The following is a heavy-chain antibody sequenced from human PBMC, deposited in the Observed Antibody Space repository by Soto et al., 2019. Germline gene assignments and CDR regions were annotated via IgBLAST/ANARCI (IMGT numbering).Heavy chain of an antibody. V-gene: IGHV3-33*01. J-gene: IGHJ6*02. D-gene: IGHD5-12*01. CDR3: AREDIVDTIYYYCYGMDV. CDR2: IWYDGSNK. Sequence: QVQLVESGGGVVQPGRSLRLSCAASGFTFSSYGMHWVRQAPGKGLEWVAGIWYDGSNKYYADSVKGRFTISRDNSKNAMYLQMNSLRTEDTAVYYCAREDIVDTIYYYCYGMDVWGQGTTVTVSS. CDR1: GFTFSSYG.